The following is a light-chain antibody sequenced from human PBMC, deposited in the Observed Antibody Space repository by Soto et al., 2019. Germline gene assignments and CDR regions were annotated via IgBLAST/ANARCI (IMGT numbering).Light chain of an antibody. CDR3: CSYAGSSTFV. J-gene: IGLJ1*01. CDR1: SSDVGSYNL. CDR2: EGS. V-gene: IGLV2-23*03. Sequence: SALTQPASVSGSPGQSITISCTGTSSDVGSYNLVSWYQQHPGKAPKLMIYEGSKRPSGVSNRFSGSKSGNTASLTISGLPAEDEADYYCCSYAGSSTFVFGTGTKAPS.